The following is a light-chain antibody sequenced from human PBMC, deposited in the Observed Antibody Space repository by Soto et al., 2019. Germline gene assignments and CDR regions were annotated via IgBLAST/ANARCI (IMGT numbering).Light chain of an antibody. CDR1: QSVRSN. CDR3: QQYNNWPPT. CDR2: GVS. J-gene: IGKJ1*01. Sequence: IVMTQSPATLSVSPGERATLSCRASQSVRSNLAWYQQKLGQAPRLLIYGVSTRATGVPTRFSGSVSGTEFTLTISSLQSEDFAVYYCQQYNNWPPTFGQGTKVDIK. V-gene: IGKV3-15*01.